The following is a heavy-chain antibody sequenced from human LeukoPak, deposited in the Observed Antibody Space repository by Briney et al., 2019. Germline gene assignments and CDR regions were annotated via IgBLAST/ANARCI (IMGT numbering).Heavy chain of an antibody. Sequence: PSETLSLTCAVYGGSFSASYWSWIRQPPNKGLEWIGEINHSGSTNYNPSLKSRVTISIDTSKNQFSQKLRSVTAADTAVYYCTRSPPPGATAYGVVDLWGQGTLVTVSS. V-gene: IGHV4-34*01. CDR1: GGSFSASY. CDR2: INHSGST. D-gene: IGHD2-2*01. J-gene: IGHJ4*02. CDR3: TRSPPPGATAYGVVDL.